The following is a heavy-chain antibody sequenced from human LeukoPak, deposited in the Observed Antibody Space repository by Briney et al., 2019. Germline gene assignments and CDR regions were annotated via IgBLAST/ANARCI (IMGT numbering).Heavy chain of an antibody. CDR3: ARGYSIHAFDI. J-gene: IGHJ3*02. CDR1: GGSFSGYY. V-gene: IGHV4-34*01. D-gene: IGHD4-11*01. CDR2: INHSGST. Sequence: SETLSLTCAVYGGSFSGYYWSWIRQPPGKGLEWIGEINHSGSTNYNPSLKSRVTISVDTSKNQFSLKLSSVTAADTAVYYCARGYSIHAFDIWGQGTMVTVSS.